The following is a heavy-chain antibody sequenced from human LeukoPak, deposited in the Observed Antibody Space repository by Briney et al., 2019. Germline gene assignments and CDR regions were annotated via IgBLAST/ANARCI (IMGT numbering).Heavy chain of an antibody. CDR2: ISRSGSAI. CDR1: GFTFSSYE. V-gene: IGHV3-48*03. CDR3: ARRVIVVGLDY. Sequence: GGSLRLSCAASGFTFSSYEMNWVRQAPGKGLEWVSYISRSGSAIYYADSVKGRFTISRDNAKNSLHLQMNSLRAEGTAVYYCARRVIVVGLDYWGQGTLVTVSS. J-gene: IGHJ4*02. D-gene: IGHD3-22*01.